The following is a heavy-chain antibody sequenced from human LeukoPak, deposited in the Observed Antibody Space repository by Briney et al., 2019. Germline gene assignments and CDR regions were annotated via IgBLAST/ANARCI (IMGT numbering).Heavy chain of an antibody. J-gene: IGHJ4*02. CDR1: GYIFSNYD. D-gene: IGHD6-6*01. CDR3: ARAFSASSSTIDY. CDR2: VSGGNGNT. V-gene: IGHV1-3*01. Sequence: ASVKVSCKTSGYIFSNYDINWVRQAPGQGLEWMGWVSGGNGNTKYSEKFQGRITFTRDTSATTAYLELSSLRSEDSTVYFCARAFSASSSTIDYWGQGTLVIVSP.